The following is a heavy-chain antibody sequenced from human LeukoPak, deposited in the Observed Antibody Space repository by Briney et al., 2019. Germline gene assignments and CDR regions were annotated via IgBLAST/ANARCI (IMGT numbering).Heavy chain of an antibody. V-gene: IGHV4-34*01. CDR2: INHSGST. CDR3: ARRRYGSGYYYYYYGMDV. CDR1: GGSFSGYY. D-gene: IGHD3-10*01. Sequence: SETLSLTCAVYGGSFSGYYWSWIRQPPGKGLEWIGVINHSGSTNYNPSLKSRVTISVDTSKNQFSLKLSSVTAADTAVYYCARRRYGSGYYYYYYGMDVWGKGTTVTVSS. J-gene: IGHJ6*04.